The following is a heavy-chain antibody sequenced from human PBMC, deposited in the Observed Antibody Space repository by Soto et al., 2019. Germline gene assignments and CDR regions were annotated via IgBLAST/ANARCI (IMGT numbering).Heavy chain of an antibody. CDR2: LYNTGST. D-gene: IGHD2-21*02. Sequence: SETLSLTCTVSGASISRYYWSWIRQSPGKGLEWIGYLYNTGSTIYNPSLKSRVTISVDTSKNQFSLKMNSVTAADTAVYYCARDLGGYCGVDCYTPDVWGQGSTVTV. CDR3: ARDLGGYCGVDCYTPDV. V-gene: IGHV4-59*01. J-gene: IGHJ6*02. CDR1: GASISRYY.